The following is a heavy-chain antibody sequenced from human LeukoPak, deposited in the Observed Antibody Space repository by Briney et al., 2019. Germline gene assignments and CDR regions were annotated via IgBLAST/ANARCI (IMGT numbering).Heavy chain of an antibody. D-gene: IGHD6-19*01. CDR3: AKAHSGGWYPADS. V-gene: IGHV3-23*01. CDR1: GFTFSSYA. Sequence: PGGSLRLSCAASGFTFSSYAMNWVRQAPGKGLEWVSVISGRGDSTYYADSVKGRFTISRDKSKNTLYLQMNSLRAEDTAVYYCAKAHSGGWYPADSWGQGTLVTVSS. J-gene: IGHJ4*02. CDR2: ISGRGDST.